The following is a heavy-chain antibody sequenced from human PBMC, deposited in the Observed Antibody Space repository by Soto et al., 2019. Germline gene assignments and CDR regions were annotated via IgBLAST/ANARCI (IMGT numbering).Heavy chain of an antibody. CDR2: INPDGIEK. Sequence: GGSLRLSCAASGFTFSSFWMDWVRQAPGKGLEWVANINPDGIEKHYVDSVKGRFTISRDNAKNSLFLQMNTLRPEDTAMYYCARVAYWGPGTQVTVSS. CDR3: ARVAY. V-gene: IGHV3-7*01. J-gene: IGHJ4*02. CDR1: GFTFSSFW.